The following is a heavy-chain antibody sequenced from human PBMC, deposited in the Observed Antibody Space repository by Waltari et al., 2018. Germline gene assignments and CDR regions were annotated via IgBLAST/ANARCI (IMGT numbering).Heavy chain of an antibody. V-gene: IGHV4-59*11. D-gene: IGHD6-6*01. CDR3: ARITHHSSSFVDY. J-gene: IGHJ4*02. CDR2: IYYRGTT. Sequence: QVQLQESGPGLVKPSETLSLTCTVSGGSISSHYWGWIRPPPGKGLEWIGHIYYRGTTTYNPPLKSRLSISVDTSKNQFSLYLNSVTAADTAVYYCARITHHSSSFVDYWGQGTLVTVSS. CDR1: GGSISSHY.